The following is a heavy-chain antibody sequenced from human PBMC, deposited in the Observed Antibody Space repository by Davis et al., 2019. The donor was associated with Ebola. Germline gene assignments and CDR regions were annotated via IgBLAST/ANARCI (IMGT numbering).Heavy chain of an antibody. CDR1: GGSISSYY. Sequence: PGGSLRLSCTVSGGSISSYYWSWIWQPPGKGLEWIGYIYYSGSTNYNPSLKSRVTISVDTSKNQFSLKLSSVTAADTAVYYCARGGNCSSTSCYNYYYYGMDVWGQGTTVTVSS. CDR2: IYYSGST. CDR3: ARGGNCSSTSCYNYYYYGMDV. J-gene: IGHJ6*02. V-gene: IGHV4-59*12. D-gene: IGHD2-2*02.